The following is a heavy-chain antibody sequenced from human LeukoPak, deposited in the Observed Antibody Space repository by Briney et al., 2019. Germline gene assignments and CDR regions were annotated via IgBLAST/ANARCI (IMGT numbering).Heavy chain of an antibody. D-gene: IGHD3-22*01. CDR1: GYTFTGYY. Sequence: ASVKVSCTASGYTFTGYYMHWVRQAPGQGLEWMGWINPNSGGTNYAQKFQGRVTMTRDTSISTAHMELSRLRSDDTAVYYCARGVLAGYDSSGYPFYNRFDPWGQGTLVTVSS. V-gene: IGHV1-2*02. CDR2: INPNSGGT. CDR3: ARGVLAGYDSSGYPFYNRFDP. J-gene: IGHJ5*02.